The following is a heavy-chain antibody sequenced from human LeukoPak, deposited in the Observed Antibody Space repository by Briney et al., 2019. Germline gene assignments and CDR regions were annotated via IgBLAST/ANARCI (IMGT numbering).Heavy chain of an antibody. CDR2: IIPIFGTA. D-gene: IGHD3-10*01. Sequence: GASVKVSCKASGGTFSSYATSWVRQAPGHGLEWRGGIIPIFGTANYAQKCQARVTVTADKSTSIAYVELSSLRSEDTAVYYCARLGSGSFNYYDYGMDVWGKGTPVTVSS. CDR3: ARLGSGSFNYYDYGMDV. J-gene: IGHJ6*04. CDR1: GGTFSSYA. V-gene: IGHV1-69*06.